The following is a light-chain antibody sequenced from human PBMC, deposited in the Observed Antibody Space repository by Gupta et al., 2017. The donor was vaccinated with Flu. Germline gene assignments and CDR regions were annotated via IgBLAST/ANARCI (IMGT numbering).Light chain of an antibody. CDR3: QTWGAGV. Sequence: ASVKPTCALSSGKSRYNIAWQQQQPEEGPRYLMKLNSGGSPSEGDGFPDRFSVSSTGAERALAITSRNAEDEDDYYCQTWGAGVFGGGTKLTVL. V-gene: IGLV4-69*01. J-gene: IGLJ2*01. CDR1: SGKSRYN. CDR2: LNSGGSP.